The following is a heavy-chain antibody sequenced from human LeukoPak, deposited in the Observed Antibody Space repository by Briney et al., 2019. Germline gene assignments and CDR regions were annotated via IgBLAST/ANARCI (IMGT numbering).Heavy chain of an antibody. CDR3: AKNGDRGAYCSGGTCYPYYYYYMDV. J-gene: IGHJ6*03. V-gene: IGHV3-23*01. CDR1: GFIFSSYG. D-gene: IGHD2-15*01. Sequence: GGSLRLSCAASGFIFSSYGMHWVRQAPGKGLEWVSAISTTGGTTYYADSVRGRFTISRDNSRNTLYLQMNSLRAEDTAIYYCAKNGDRGAYCSGGTCYPYYYYYMDVWGKGTTVTVSS. CDR2: ISTTGGTT.